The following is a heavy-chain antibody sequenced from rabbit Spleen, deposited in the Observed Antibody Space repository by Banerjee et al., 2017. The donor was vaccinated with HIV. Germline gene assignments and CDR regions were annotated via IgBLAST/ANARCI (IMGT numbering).Heavy chain of an antibody. CDR1: GFSFSYSDY. J-gene: IGHJ3*01. D-gene: IGHD4-2*01. CDR2: IAGSSSAFT. Sequence: QVQLEESGGGLVKPEGSLTLPCTASGFSFSYSDYMCWVRQAPGKGLEWIACIAGSSSAFTYSATWAKGRFTCSKTSSTTVTLQMTSLTVADTATYFCARDAGTSFSTYGMDLWGQGTLVTVS. V-gene: IGHV1S45*01. CDR3: ARDAGTSFSTYGMDL.